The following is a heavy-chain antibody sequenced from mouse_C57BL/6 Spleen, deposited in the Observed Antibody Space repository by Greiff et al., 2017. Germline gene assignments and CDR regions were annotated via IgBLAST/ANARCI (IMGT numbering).Heavy chain of an antibody. J-gene: IGHJ1*03. CDR3: AREDYYGSSYFDV. CDR1: GFTFSSYG. V-gene: IGHV5-6*01. Sequence: EVKLVESGGDLVKPGGSLKLSCAASGFTFSSYGMSWVRQTPDKRLEWVATISSGGSYTYYPDSVKGRFTISRDNDKHTLYLQMSSLKSEDTAMYYCAREDYYGSSYFDVWGTGTTVTVSS. D-gene: IGHD1-1*01. CDR2: ISSGGSYT.